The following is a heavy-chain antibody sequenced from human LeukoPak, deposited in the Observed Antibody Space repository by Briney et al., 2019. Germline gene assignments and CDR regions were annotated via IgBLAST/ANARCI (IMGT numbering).Heavy chain of an antibody. CDR3: ATVADGSSFDY. CDR2: FDPEDGET. D-gene: IGHD5-24*01. CDR1: GYTLTELS. Sequence: ASVQVSCKVSGYTLTELSMHWVRPAPGKGREWMGGFDPEDGETIYAQKFQGRVTMTEDTSTDTAYMELSSLRSEDTAVYYCATVADGSSFDYWGQGTLVTVSS. J-gene: IGHJ4*02. V-gene: IGHV1-24*01.